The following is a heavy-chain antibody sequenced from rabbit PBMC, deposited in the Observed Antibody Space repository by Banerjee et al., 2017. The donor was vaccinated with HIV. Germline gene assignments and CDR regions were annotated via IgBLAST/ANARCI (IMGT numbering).Heavy chain of an antibody. J-gene: IGHJ4*01. CDR1: GFSFSTSYY. D-gene: IGHD4-2*01. CDR2: IYFGNSGTT. Sequence: SLEESGGGLVQPEGSLTLTCTASGFSFSTSYYICWVRQAPGKGLEWIACIYFGNSGTTAYASWAKGRFTISKTSSTTVTLQMTSLTAADTATYFCVRDNVGSGAYFNLWGPGTLVTVS. CDR3: VRDNVGSGAYFNL. V-gene: IGHV1S40*01.